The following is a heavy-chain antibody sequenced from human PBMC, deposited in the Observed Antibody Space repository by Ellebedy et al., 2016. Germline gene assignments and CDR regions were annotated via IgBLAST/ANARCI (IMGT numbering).Heavy chain of an antibody. CDR1: GYTFTGYY. CDR2: INPNSGGT. J-gene: IGHJ4*02. Sequence: ASVKVSCXASGYTFTGYYMHWVRQAPGQGLEWMGWINPNSGGTNYAQKFQGRVTMTRDTSISTAYMELSRLRSDDTAVYYCARDPPRVVPAAISNDYWGQGTLVTVSS. V-gene: IGHV1-2*02. CDR3: ARDPPRVVPAAISNDY. D-gene: IGHD2-2*01.